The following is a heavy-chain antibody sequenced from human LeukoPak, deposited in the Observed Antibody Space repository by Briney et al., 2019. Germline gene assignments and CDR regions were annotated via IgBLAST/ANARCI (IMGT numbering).Heavy chain of an antibody. CDR3: AREKSTSAFDI. CDR2: IYYSGST. V-gene: IGHV4-59*01. J-gene: IGHJ3*02. Sequence: SETLSLTCTVSGGSISSYYWSWIRQPAGKGLEWIGYIYYSGSTNYNPSLKSRVTISVDTSKNQFSLKLSSVTAADTAVYYCAREKSTSAFDIWGQGTMVTVSS. CDR1: GGSISSYY.